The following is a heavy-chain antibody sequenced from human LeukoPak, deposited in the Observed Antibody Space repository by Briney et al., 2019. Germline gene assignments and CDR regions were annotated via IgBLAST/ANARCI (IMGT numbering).Heavy chain of an antibody. J-gene: IGHJ3*02. V-gene: IGHV3-74*01. D-gene: IGHD3-3*01. CDR3: ARGFTIFGVVNDGFDI. CDR1: GFTFSSYW. Sequence: GGSLRLSCAASGFTFSSYWMNWVRQAPGKGLVWVSRIDTDGSSTTYADSVKGRFTISRDNAKNTLYLQMNSLRAEDTAVYYCARGFTIFGVVNDGFDIWGQGTKVTASS. CDR2: IDTDGSST.